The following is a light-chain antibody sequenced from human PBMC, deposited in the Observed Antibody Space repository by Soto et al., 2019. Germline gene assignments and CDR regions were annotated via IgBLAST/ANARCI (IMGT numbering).Light chain of an antibody. V-gene: IGKV1-39*01. CDR2: ATS. J-gene: IGKJ1*01. Sequence: DIQMTQSPTSLSASIGDRVTITCRASQHLGLSLNWLQHKPGRPPQLLIYATSRLHTGVPSRFTGSGSGTDFTHTINTLQREDFTTYYSQKAVRTKWTFGQGTRVVIK. CDR1: QHLGLS. CDR3: QKAVRTKWT.